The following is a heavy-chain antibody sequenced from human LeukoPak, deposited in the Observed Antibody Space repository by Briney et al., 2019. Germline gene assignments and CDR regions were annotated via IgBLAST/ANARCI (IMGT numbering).Heavy chain of an antibody. J-gene: IGHJ4*02. V-gene: IGHV4-34*01. D-gene: IGHD5-24*01. CDR2: INHSGST. Sequence: SETLSLTCAVYGGSFSGYYWSWIRQPPGKGLEWIGEINHSGSTNYNPSLKSRVTISVDTSKNQFSLKLSSVTAADTAVYYCARQCREGFCDYGAQEPRATVPS. CDR1: GGSFSGYY. CDR3: ARQCREGFCDY.